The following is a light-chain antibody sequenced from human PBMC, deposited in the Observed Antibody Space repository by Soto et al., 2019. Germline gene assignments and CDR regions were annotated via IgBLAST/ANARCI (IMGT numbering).Light chain of an antibody. CDR1: QSVGNN. CDR2: GAS. CDR3: QQYNNWPLL. J-gene: IGKJ5*01. V-gene: IGKV3-15*01. Sequence: DIFMTQSPATVSVSPGEGATLSCWASQSVGNNVAWYQQKPGQAPRLLIYGASTRAPGIPARFSGSGSGSEFTLTVSSLQSEDFAVYYCQQYNNWPLLVGQGTRLEIK.